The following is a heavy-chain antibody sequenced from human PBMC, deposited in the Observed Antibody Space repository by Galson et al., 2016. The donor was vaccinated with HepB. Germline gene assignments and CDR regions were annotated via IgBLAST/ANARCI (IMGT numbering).Heavy chain of an antibody. D-gene: IGHD6-13*01. CDR2: SRHKRYSYST. J-gene: IGHJ6*02. V-gene: IGHV3-72*01. CDR3: AREGTGSSSFIYYYYGMDV. CDR1: GFTFSDHY. Sequence: SLRLSCAASGFTFSDHYIDWVRQAPGKGLEWIGRSRHKRYSYSTEYAASVKGRFSVSRDASKDSLYLQMNSLRAEDTAVYYCAREGTGSSSFIYYYYGMDVWGQGTTVTVSS.